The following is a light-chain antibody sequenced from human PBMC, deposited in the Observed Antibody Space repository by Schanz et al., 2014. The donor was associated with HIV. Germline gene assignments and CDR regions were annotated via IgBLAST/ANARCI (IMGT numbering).Light chain of an antibody. Sequence: EIVVTQSPATLSLSPGEGATLSCRTSQSIARNVAWTQQKPGQAPRLLIYGASTRATGMPARFSGNGSGAEFTLTISSLQSEDFAVYYCQQYNNWPRTFGQGTKVEIK. J-gene: IGKJ1*01. CDR1: QSIARN. CDR2: GAS. CDR3: QQYNNWPRT. V-gene: IGKV3-15*01.